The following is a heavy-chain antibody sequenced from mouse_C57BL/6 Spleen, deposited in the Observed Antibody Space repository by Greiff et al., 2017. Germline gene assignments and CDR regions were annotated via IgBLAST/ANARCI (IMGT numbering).Heavy chain of an antibody. V-gene: IGHV5-6*01. Sequence: EVKLMESGGDLVKPGGSLKLSCAASGFTFSSYGMSWVRQTPDKRLEWVATISSGGSYTYYPDSVKGRFTISRDNAKNTLYLQMSSLKSEDTAMYYCASPLPEAMDYWGQGTSVTVSS. CDR1: GFTFSSYG. CDR2: ISSGGSYT. J-gene: IGHJ4*01. D-gene: IGHD2-1*01. CDR3: ASPLPEAMDY.